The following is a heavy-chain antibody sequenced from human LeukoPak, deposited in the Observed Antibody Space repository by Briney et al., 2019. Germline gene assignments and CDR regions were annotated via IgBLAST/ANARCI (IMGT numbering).Heavy chain of an antibody. CDR1: ARTFSSYA. D-gene: IGHD3-22*01. CDR3: ARDPYYDSSGYYYGGNWFDP. J-gene: IGHJ5*02. Sequence: SVKVSCKASARTFSSYAISWVRQAPGQGLEWMGGIIPIFGTANYAQKFQGSVTIATDESTSTAYMELSSLRCEDTAVDYCARDPYYDSSGYYYGGNWFDPWGQGTLVTVSS. CDR2: IIPIFGTA. V-gene: IGHV1-69*05.